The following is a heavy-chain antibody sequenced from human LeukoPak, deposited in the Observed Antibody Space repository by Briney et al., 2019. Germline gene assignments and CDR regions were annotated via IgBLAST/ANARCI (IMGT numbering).Heavy chain of an antibody. D-gene: IGHD1-26*01. CDR3: QRETDAFDI. Sequence: GGSLRLSCAASGFTFSSYAMTWVRQAPGKGLEWVSVISDRGANADYADSVKGRFTISRDNSKNTLYLQMNSLRAEDTAVYYCQRETDAFDIWGQGTMVTVSS. V-gene: IGHV3-23*01. CDR1: GFTFSSYA. CDR2: ISDRGANA. J-gene: IGHJ3*02.